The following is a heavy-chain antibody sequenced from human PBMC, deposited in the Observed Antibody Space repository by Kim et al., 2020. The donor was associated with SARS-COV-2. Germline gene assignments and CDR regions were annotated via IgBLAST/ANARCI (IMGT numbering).Heavy chain of an antibody. CDR1: GFTFRDYY. J-gene: IGHJ4*02. V-gene: IGHV3-11*01. CDR3: VREKFRYFDFDY. Sequence: GGSLRLSCTASGFTFRDYYMTWIRQSPGKGLEWVSFISSSGDLTHYTDSVQGRFTVSRDNAKNSLYLQMNSLRVEDTAVYYCVREKFRYFDFDYWGQGTLVTVSS. CDR2: ISSSGDLT. D-gene: IGHD3-9*01.